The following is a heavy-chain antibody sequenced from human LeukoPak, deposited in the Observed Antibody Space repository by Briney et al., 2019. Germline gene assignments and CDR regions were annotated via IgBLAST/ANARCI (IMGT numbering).Heavy chain of an antibody. CDR1: GFTFSNHW. V-gene: IGHV3-30-3*01. J-gene: IGHJ4*02. D-gene: IGHD2-21*02. CDR3: ARAPPIANCSGDCYSD. Sequence: GGSLRLSCAASGFTFSNHWMDWVRQAPGKGLEWVAVISYDGSKKYYADSVKGRFTISRDNFKNTLYLQMNSLRAEDTAMYYCARAPPIANCSGDCYSDWGQGTLVTVSS. CDR2: ISYDGSKK.